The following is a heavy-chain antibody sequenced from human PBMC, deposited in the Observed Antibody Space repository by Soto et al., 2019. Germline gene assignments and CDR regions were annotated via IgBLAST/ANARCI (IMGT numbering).Heavy chain of an antibody. J-gene: IGHJ4*02. Sequence: QVQLVQSGAEVKKPGSSVKVSCKARGGTFSIYGINWVRQAPGQGLEWMGGIIPVFGSANYAQRFQGRVTTIADESTCTVYMEVSRLTSEDTAFYFSARGKTEIAKIHSFASWGQGTLVTVSS. D-gene: IGHD1-1*01. CDR1: GGTFSIYG. V-gene: IGHV1-69*01. CDR3: ARGKTEIAKIHSFAS. CDR2: IIPVFGSA.